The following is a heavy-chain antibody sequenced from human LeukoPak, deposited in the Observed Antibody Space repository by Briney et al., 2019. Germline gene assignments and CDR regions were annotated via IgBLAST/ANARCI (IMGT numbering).Heavy chain of an antibody. J-gene: IGHJ4*02. CDR2: IHHSGST. CDR1: GGSISSGDYS. Sequence: SETLSLTCTVSGGSISSGDYSWSWIRQSPGKGLEWIGYIHHSGSTYYNPSLKSRVTMSIDTSKKQFSLKLSSVTAADTAMYYCGRFNYYGDNGCYYGASYFDYWGQGTLVTVSS. D-gene: IGHD3-22*01. V-gene: IGHV4-30-4*01. CDR3: GRFNYYGDNGCYYGASYFDY.